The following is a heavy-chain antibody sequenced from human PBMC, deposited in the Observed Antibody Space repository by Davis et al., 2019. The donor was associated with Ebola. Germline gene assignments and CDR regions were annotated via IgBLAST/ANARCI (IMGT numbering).Heavy chain of an antibody. CDR1: GGSISSSSYY. J-gene: IGHJ4*02. CDR3: ANVAAGTPYYFDD. CDR2: IYYSGST. D-gene: IGHD6-13*01. Sequence: SETLSLTCAVSGGSISSSSYYWSWIRQPPEKGLEWVGYIYYSGSTNYNPSLKSRVTISVDTSKKQFSLKLTSVTAADTAVYYCANVAAGTPYYFDDWGQGTLVSVSS. V-gene: IGHV4-61*01.